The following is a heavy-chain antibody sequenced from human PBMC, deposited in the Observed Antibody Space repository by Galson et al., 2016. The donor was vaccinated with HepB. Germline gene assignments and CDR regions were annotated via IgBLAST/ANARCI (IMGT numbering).Heavy chain of an antibody. V-gene: IGHV4-59*11. D-gene: IGHD3-16*01. CDR1: GGPISGHY. Sequence: SETLSLTCTVSGGPISGHYWSWIRQSPVKGLEYIGYIFYTGTTDYNPTLKSRVTIPVDTSKNQFSLRLTSVTAADTAIYFCARIDFVLFDSWGQGILVTVSS. CDR3: ARIDFVLFDS. J-gene: IGHJ4*02. CDR2: IFYTGTT.